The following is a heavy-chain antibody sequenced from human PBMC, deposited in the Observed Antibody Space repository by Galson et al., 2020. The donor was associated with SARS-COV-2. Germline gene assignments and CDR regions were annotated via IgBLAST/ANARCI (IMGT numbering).Heavy chain of an antibody. CDR3: ARGPRFGELLSPFDY. D-gene: IGHD3-10*01. CDR2: IPNDGSNR. CDR1: GFTFSGYA. J-gene: IGHJ4*02. V-gene: IGHV3-30-3*01. Sequence: GESLKISCAASGFTFSGYAMHWVRQAPDQGLEWVAVIPNDGSNRYYADSVNGRFTISRDNSKNTLYVQMNSLRADDTAVYYCARGPRFGELLSPFDYWGQGTLVAVSS.